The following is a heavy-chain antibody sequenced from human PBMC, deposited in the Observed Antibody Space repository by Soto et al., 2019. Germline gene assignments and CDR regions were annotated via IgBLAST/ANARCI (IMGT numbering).Heavy chain of an antibody. Sequence: GGSLRLSCPASGFTISSYEMNWVPRSLAEVREXILDISSSGSTIYYADSVKGRFTISRDNAKNSLYLQMNSLRAEDTAVYYCARDKGLGVVVPAANYYYYYYGMDVWGQGTTVTVSS. CDR1: GFTISSYE. J-gene: IGHJ6*02. CDR2: ISSSGSTI. CDR3: ARDKGLGVVVPAANYYYYYYGMDV. V-gene: IGHV3-48*03. D-gene: IGHD2-2*01.